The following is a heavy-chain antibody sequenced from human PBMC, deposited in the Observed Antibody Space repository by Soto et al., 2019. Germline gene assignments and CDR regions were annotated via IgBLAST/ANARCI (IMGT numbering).Heavy chain of an antibody. CDR3: ARISVASRYMDV. J-gene: IGHJ6*03. Sequence: PSETLSLTCTFPGGSISSSSYYWGWIRQSPGKGLEWIGSFYYSGSTYYSPSLRSRVTISGDTSRKQISLRLSSVTAADTAVYYCARISVASRYMDVWGKGTTVTVSS. CDR2: FYYSGST. V-gene: IGHV4-39*01. D-gene: IGHD5-12*01. CDR1: GGSISSSSYY.